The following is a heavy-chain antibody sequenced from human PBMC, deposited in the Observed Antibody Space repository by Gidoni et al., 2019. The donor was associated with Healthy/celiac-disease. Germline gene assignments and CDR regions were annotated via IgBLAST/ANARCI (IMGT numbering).Heavy chain of an antibody. D-gene: IGHD3-10*01. CDR2: IYYSGST. Sequence: QLQLQESGPGLGKPSETLSLTCTVSGGSISSSRYYWGWIRQPPGKGLEWIGGIYYSGSTCYDPALKSRVTISVDTSKNQFSLKLSSVTATDTAVYYCARRYYYGSTATWYFDLWGRGTLVTVSS. CDR1: GGSISSSRYY. CDR3: ARRYYYGSTATWYFDL. J-gene: IGHJ2*01. V-gene: IGHV4-39*01.